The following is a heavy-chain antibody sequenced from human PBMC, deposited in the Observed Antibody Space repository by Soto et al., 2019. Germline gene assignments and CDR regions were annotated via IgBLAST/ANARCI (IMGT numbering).Heavy chain of an antibody. J-gene: IGHJ5*02. CDR3: ARDDRGSYFFMDNWFDP. Sequence: HPGGSLRLSCAASGFTFSAYSMNWVRQAPGKGLEWVSYISSIGGTIYYSDSVKGRFTISRDNAKNTLYLQMNSLRDEDTAVYYCARDDRGSYFFMDNWFDPWGQGTLVTVSS. CDR1: GFTFSAYS. V-gene: IGHV3-48*02. CDR2: ISSIGGTI. D-gene: IGHD1-26*01.